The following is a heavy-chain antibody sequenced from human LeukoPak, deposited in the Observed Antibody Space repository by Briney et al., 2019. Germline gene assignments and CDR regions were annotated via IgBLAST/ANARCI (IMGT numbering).Heavy chain of an antibody. Sequence: GGSLRLSCVASGFSFGNYAMSWVRQAPGKGLQWVSQISGTCGATWYAGFARGRFTISRDNSKKTLYLQMSGLRVEDTAMYYCVKDPRDTYGTNWFVSWGQGTLLIVSS. CDR1: GFSFGNYA. CDR3: VKDPRDTYGTNWFVS. D-gene: IGHD2-21*01. CDR2: ISGTCGAT. V-gene: IGHV3-23*01. J-gene: IGHJ5*01.